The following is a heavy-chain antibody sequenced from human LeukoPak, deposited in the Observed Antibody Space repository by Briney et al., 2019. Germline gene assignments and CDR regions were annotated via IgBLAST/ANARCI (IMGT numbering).Heavy chain of an antibody. D-gene: IGHD2-15*01. CDR1: GFTFSSYA. J-gene: IGHJ5*02. V-gene: IGHV3-23*01. Sequence: PGGSLRLSCAASGFTFSSYAMSWVRQAPGKGLEWVSAISGSGGSTYYADSVKGRFTISRGNSKNTLYLQMNSLRAEDTAVYYCAKDSTGVAANNWFDPWGQGTLVTVSS. CDR2: ISGSGGST. CDR3: AKDSTGVAANNWFDP.